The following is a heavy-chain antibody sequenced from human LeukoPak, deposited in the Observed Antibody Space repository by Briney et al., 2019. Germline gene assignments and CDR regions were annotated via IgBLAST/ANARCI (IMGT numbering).Heavy chain of an antibody. D-gene: IGHD2-15*01. J-gene: IGHJ5*02. Sequence: GGSLRLSCAASGFTFSNYWMHWVRQAPGKGLVWVSRINSDGSSRNYADSVKGRFTISRDNAKNTLYLQMSSLRAEDTAVYYCARGPVGLSALDAWGQGILVTVSP. CDR2: INSDGSSR. CDR3: ARGPVGLSALDA. CDR1: GFTFSNYW. V-gene: IGHV3-74*01.